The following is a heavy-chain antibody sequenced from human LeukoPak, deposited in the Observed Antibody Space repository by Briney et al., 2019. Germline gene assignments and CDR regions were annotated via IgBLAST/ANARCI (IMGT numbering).Heavy chain of an antibody. CDR3: ARVGRDYCSGGSYYPNYYYYYMDV. D-gene: IGHD2-15*01. Sequence: PSETLSLTCTVSGYSISSGYYWGWIRQPPGKGLEWIGSIHHSGSTNYNPSLKSRVTMSVDTSKNQFSLKLSSVTAADTAVYYCARVGRDYCSGGSYYPNYYYYYMDVWGKGTTVTVSS. V-gene: IGHV4-38-2*02. J-gene: IGHJ6*03. CDR2: IHHSGST. CDR1: GYSISSGYY.